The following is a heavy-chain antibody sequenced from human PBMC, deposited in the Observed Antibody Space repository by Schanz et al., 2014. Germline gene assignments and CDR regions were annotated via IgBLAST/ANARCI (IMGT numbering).Heavy chain of an antibody. J-gene: IGHJ4*02. V-gene: IGHV3-23*04. CDR2: ISGSGSHT. CDR1: GFNFGSYA. CDR3: ARDPNSVNEIDY. Sequence: EVQLVESGGGLVQPGGSLRLSCAASGFNFGSYAMSWVRQAPGKGLEWVSAISGSGSHTYYADSVKGRFTISRDNPKNTLSLQMITLGVEDTAVYYCARDPNSVNEIDYWGQGTLVTVSS. D-gene: IGHD5-12*01.